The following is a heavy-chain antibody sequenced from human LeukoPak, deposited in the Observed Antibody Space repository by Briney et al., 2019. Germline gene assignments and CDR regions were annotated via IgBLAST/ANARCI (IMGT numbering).Heavy chain of an antibody. J-gene: IGHJ6*02. V-gene: IGHV4-59*01. CDR3: ARGRGSGSYYYGMDV. Sequence: SETLSLPCTVPGGSISSYYWSWIRQPPGKGLEWTGYIYYSGSTNYNPSLKSRVTISVDTSKNQFSLTLSSVTAADTAVYYCARGRGSGSYYYGMDVWGQGTTVTVSS. CDR1: GGSISSYY. CDR2: IYYSGST. D-gene: IGHD3-10*01.